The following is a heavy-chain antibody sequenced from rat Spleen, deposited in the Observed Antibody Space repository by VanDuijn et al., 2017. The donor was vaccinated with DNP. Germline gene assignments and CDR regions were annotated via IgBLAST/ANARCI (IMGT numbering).Heavy chain of an antibody. Sequence: EVQLVESGGGLVQPGRSLKLSCAASGFTFSNYYMAWVLQAPTKGLEWVASVPSSGGSTYYPDSVKGRFTISRDNARSNLYLQMNSLRSEDTATYYCTRVGDYHDGGDGDVLDVWGQGTSVTVSS. J-gene: IGHJ4*01. V-gene: IGHV5-27*01. CDR3: TRVGDYHDGGDGDVLDV. D-gene: IGHD1-12*02. CDR1: GFTFSNYY. CDR2: VPSSGGST.